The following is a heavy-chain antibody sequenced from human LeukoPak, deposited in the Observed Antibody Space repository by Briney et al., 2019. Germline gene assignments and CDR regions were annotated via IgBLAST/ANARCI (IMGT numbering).Heavy chain of an antibody. D-gene: IGHD4-17*01. CDR2: ISWNSGSI. CDR3: AKDYGDYGSVGAFDY. CDR1: GFTFDDYA. J-gene: IGHJ4*02. Sequence: GGSLRLSCAASGFTFDDYAMPWVRHAPGKGLEWVSGISWNSGSIGYADSVKGRFTISRDNAKNSLYLQMNSLRAEDTALYYCAKDYGDYGSVGAFDYWGQGTLVTVSS. V-gene: IGHV3-9*01.